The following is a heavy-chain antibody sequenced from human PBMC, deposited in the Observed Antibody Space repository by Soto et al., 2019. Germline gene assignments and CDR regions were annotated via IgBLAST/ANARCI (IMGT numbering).Heavy chain of an antibody. CDR2: IFHSGSS. CDR1: NASIRSDNC. CDR3: ARRLFVRGTLGYYDY. J-gene: IGHJ4*02. D-gene: IGHD3-10*02. Sequence: QVHLQESGPGLVKPSETLSLTCSVSNASIRSDNCWRWVRQPPGKGLEWIGEIFHSGSSNNNPSHKSRVSLSVDKNKNDFSLKLNSVTAAETAVYDCARRLFVRGTLGYYDYWGQGTLVTVSS. V-gene: IGHV4-4*02.